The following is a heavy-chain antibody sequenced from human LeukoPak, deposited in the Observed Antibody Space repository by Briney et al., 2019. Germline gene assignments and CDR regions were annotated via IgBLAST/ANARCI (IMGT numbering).Heavy chain of an antibody. J-gene: IGHJ4*02. Sequence: GESLKISCQASASTFKSHWIAWVRQMPGLGLEWMGTIYPGDSETNYSPSFQGQVTFSVDKSIYTAYLQWSSLKASDTGIYFCARMRYQLPPDSWGQGTLVTVSS. CDR3: ARMRYQLPPDS. V-gene: IGHV5-51*01. CDR2: IYPGDSET. D-gene: IGHD2-2*01. CDR1: ASTFKSHW.